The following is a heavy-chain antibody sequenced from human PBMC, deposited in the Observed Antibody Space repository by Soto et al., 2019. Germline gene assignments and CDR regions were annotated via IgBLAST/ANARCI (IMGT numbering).Heavy chain of an antibody. CDR1: GYSISLGYY. Sequence: SETLSLTCAVSGYSISLGYYWGWIRQPPGKGLEWIGSIYHSGNTYYNPSLKSRVSISLDTSKNHFSLKLTSVTAADTAVYYCARGLYYYDSSGYYSEYYFDYWGQGTLVTVSA. V-gene: IGHV4-38-2*01. J-gene: IGHJ4*02. D-gene: IGHD3-22*01. CDR3: ARGLYYYDSSGYYSEYYFDY. CDR2: IYHSGNT.